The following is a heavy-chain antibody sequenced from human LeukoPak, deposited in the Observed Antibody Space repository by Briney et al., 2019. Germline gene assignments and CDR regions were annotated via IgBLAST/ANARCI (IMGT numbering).Heavy chain of an antibody. CDR2: IYATGST. CDR1: GGSISTYY. CDR3: ARVMAPLYGSGSALYFDY. V-gene: IGHV4-4*07. D-gene: IGHD3-10*01. J-gene: IGHJ4*02. Sequence: PSETLSLTCTVSGGSISTYYWSWVRQPSGKGLEWIGRIYATGSTNYNPSLMRRDSISVDTSRNQFSLRLSSVTAADTAIYYCARVMAPLYGSGSALYFDYWGQGTLVTVSS.